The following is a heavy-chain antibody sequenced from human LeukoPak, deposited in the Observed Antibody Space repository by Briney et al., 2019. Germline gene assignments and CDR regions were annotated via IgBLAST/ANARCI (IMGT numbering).Heavy chain of an antibody. CDR1: GFTFSSYG. V-gene: IGHV3-30*18. Sequence: GGSLRLTCAASGFTFSSYGMHWVRQAPGKGLEWVAVISYDGSNKYYADSVKGRFTISRDNSKNTLYLQMNSLRAEDTAVYYCAKVGTSAIQLDYWGQGTLVTVSS. CDR2: ISYDGSNK. D-gene: IGHD1-7*01. CDR3: AKVGTSAIQLDY. J-gene: IGHJ4*02.